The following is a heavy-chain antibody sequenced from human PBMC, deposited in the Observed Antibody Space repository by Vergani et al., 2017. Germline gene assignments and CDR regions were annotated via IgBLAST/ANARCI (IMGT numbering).Heavy chain of an antibody. CDR1: GFTFSSYA. D-gene: IGHD1-26*01. V-gene: IGHV3-64D*06. CDR3: VKGIGGRDSGSSLIFQH. Sequence: EVQLVESGGGLVQPGGSLRLSCSASGFTFSSYAMHWVRQAPGKGLEYVSAISSNGGSTYYADTVKGRFTISRDNSKNKIYLQMSSLRDEDTGVYYCVKGIGGRDSGSSLIFQHWGKGTLVTVSS. CDR2: ISSNGGST. J-gene: IGHJ1*01.